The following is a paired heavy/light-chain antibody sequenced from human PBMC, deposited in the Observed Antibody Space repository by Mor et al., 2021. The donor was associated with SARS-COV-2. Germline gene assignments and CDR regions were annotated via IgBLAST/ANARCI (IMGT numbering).Light chain of an antibody. J-gene: IGKJ1*01. V-gene: IGKV3-20*01. Sequence: EIVLTQSPGTLSLSPGERATLSCRASQTVVSNYLAWYQQKPGQPPRLLIYAASSRATGIPDRFSGSGSETDFTLTISSLEPEDFAVYYCHQYGGSSWAFGQGTKVDIK. CDR3: HQYGGSSWA. CDR2: AAS. CDR1: QTVVSNY.
Heavy chain of an antibody. D-gene: IGHD4-17*01. CDR1: GYTFTSYY. CDR2: IHPNNGDT. V-gene: IGHV1-2*06. J-gene: IGHJ5*02. CDR3: ARELGRTTVAGA. Sequence: QVQLVQSGAEVKKPGASVKVSCKASGYTFTSYYMHWVRQAPGQGLEWMGRIHPNNGDTKYAQHFQGRVTISRDTSISTAYMELTRLTSDDSAVYYCARELGRTTVAGAWGQGTLVTVSS.